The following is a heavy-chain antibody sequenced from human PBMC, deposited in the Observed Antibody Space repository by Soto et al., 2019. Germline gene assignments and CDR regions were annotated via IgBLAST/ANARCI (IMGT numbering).Heavy chain of an antibody. D-gene: IGHD2-8*01. CDR2: IDPSDSYT. CDR1: GYSFTSYW. J-gene: IGHJ6*02. CDR3: ARQMSNVPIVLMVYATPGGMDV. V-gene: IGHV5-10-1*01. Sequence: HGESLKISCKGSGYSFTSYWISWVRQMPGKGLEWMGRIDPSDSYTNYSPSFQGHVTIPADKSISTAYLQWSSLKASDTAMYYCARQMSNVPIVLMVYATPGGMDVWGQGTTVTVSS.